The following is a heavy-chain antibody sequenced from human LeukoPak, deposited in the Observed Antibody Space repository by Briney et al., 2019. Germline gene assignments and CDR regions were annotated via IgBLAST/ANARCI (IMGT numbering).Heavy chain of an antibody. CDR2: IRYDGSNK. J-gene: IGHJ4*02. Sequence: GGSLRLSCAASGFTLSSYGMHWVRQAPGKGLEWVAFIRYDGSNKYYADSVKGRFTISRDNSKNTLYLQMNSLRAEDTAVYYCAKGSVSGGSCYLFDYWGQGTLVTVSS. CDR3: AKGSVSGGSCYLFDY. V-gene: IGHV3-30*02. D-gene: IGHD2-15*01. CDR1: GFTLSSYG.